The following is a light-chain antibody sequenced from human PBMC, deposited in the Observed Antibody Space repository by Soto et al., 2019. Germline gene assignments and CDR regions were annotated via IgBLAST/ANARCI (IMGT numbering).Light chain of an antibody. J-gene: IGLJ1*01. V-gene: IGLV1-44*01. Sequence: QSVLTQPPSASGTPGQRVTISCSGSSSIIGSNSVNWYQQLPRTAPKVLIYTNSQRPSGVPDRFSGSKSGTSASLAISGLQPEDEADYYCAAWDGSLNVYVFGTGTKVTVL. CDR3: AAWDGSLNVYV. CDR1: SSIIGSNS. CDR2: TNS.